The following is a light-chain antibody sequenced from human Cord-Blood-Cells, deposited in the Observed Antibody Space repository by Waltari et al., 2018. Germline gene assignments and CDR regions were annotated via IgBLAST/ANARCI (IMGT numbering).Light chain of an antibody. CDR2: GAP. Sequence: EIVLTQSPGTLSLSPGERATLSCRASQRVSSSYSSWYEQKPGQAPSLLSYGAPLRTNCIPYRFSGSGSATDFTLAISRLEPEDFAVYYCQQYGISPTFGQGTNVEIK. V-gene: IGKV3-20*01. CDR1: QRVSSSY. CDR3: QQYGISPT. J-gene: IGKJ1*01.